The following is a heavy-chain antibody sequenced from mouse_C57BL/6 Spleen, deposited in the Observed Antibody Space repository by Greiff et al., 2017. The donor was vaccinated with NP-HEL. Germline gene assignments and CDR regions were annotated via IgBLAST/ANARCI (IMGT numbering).Heavy chain of an antibody. CDR1: GYTFTSYW. Sequence: VQLQQPGAELVRPGTSVKLSCKASGYTFTSYWMHWVKQRPGQGLEWIGVIDPSDSYTNYNQKFKGKATLTVDTSSSTAYMQLSSLTSEDSAVYYCARGGHYYGSSYDYYAMDYWGQGTSVTVSS. J-gene: IGHJ4*01. D-gene: IGHD1-1*01. CDR3: ARGGHYYGSSYDYYAMDY. V-gene: IGHV1-59*01. CDR2: IDPSDSYT.